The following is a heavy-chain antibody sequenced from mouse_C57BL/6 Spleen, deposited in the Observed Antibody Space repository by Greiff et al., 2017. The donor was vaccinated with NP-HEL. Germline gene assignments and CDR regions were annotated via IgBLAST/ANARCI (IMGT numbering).Heavy chain of an antibody. CDR1: GFSLTSYG. CDR2: IWSDGST. D-gene: IGHD4-1*01. J-gene: IGHJ1*03. V-gene: IGHV2-6-1*01. Sequence: VKLVESGPGLVAPSQSLSITCTVSGFSLTSYGVHWVRQPPGKGLEWLVVIWSDGSTTYNSARKSRLSISKDNSKSQVFLKMNSLQTYDTAMYYCARHGSWDGYFDVWGTGTTVTVSS. CDR3: ARHGSWDGYFDV.